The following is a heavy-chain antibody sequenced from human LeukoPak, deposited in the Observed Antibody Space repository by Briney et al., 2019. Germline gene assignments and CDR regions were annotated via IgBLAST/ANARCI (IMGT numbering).Heavy chain of an antibody. CDR2: ISGSGGST. CDR3: ARDRSSSAAPSLSY. Sequence: PGGSLRLSCAASGFTFSSYAMSWVRQAPGKGLEWVSAISGSGGSTYYADSVKGRFTISRDNGKNSLYLQMNSLRDEDTAVYYCARDRSSSAAPSLSYWGQGTLVTVSS. J-gene: IGHJ4*02. V-gene: IGHV3-23*01. CDR1: GFTFSSYA. D-gene: IGHD6-13*01.